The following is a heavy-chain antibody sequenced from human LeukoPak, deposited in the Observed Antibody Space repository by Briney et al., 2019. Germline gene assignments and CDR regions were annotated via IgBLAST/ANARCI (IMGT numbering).Heavy chain of an antibody. CDR2: MYISGGT. CDR3: ARDHQLRYFDY. V-gene: IGHV4-4*07. D-gene: IGHD2-2*01. Sequence: SESLSLTCTASGGTISSYDMSWIRQPAGKGLEWIGRMYISGGTNYNPSLKSRVTMSVDTSKNQFSLKLTSVTAADTAVYYCARDHQLRYFDYWGQGTLVTVSS. J-gene: IGHJ4*02. CDR1: GGTISSYD.